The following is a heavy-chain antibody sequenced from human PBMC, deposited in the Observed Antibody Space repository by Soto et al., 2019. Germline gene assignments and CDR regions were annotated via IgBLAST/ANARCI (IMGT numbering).Heavy chain of an antibody. CDR1: GVSITSGTYY. CDR2: IYYSGST. D-gene: IGHD3-10*01. J-gene: IGHJ4*02. V-gene: IGHV4-31*03. Sequence: SETLSLTCTVSGVSITSGTYYWGWIRQPPGKGLEWIGYIYYSGSTYYNPSLKSRVTISVDTSKNQFSLKLSSVTAADTAVYYCARDHYYGSGSYDYWGQGTLVTVSS. CDR3: ARDHYYGSGSYDY.